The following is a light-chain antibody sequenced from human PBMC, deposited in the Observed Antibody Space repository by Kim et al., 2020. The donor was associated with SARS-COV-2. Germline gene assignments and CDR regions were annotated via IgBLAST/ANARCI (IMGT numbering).Light chain of an antibody. CDR3: QTWGTGIRVV. CDR1: REHWSDA. CDR2: HNGDSSH. Sequence: VKLTFTLGREHWSDAIAWHQQQPEKGPQYLIKHNGDSSHSEGDGIPDRFSGSSAGAERYLTISSLQSEDEADYYCQTWGTGIRVVFGGGTQLTVL. V-gene: IGLV4-69*01. J-gene: IGLJ2*01.